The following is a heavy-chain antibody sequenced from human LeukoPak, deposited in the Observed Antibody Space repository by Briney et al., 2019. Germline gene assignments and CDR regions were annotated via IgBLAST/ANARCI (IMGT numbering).Heavy chain of an antibody. CDR2: INPNNGDT. CDR1: GYPFRGDN. J-gene: IGHJ5*02. D-gene: IGHD6-13*01. CDR3: ARRVQQLLSTGWFDP. Sequence: ASVKVSCKASGYPFRGDNMHWVRQAPGQGFEWIGCINPNNGDTVYAQKFQGRVTMAWDTSISTVYIELKRLISDDTAMYYCARRVQQLLSTGWFDPWGQGTLVTVSS. V-gene: IGHV1-2*02.